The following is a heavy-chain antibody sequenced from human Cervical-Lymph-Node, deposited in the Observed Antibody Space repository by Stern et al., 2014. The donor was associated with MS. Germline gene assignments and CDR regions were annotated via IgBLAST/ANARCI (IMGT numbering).Heavy chain of an antibody. CDR2: ISAYNGKT. J-gene: IGHJ4*02. Sequence: VQLEESGAEVKKPGASVKVSCKASGYTFTSYGISWVRQAPGQGLEWMGWISAYNGKTNFAQNLQDRVPMTTDTSTRTAYMELGSLGSDDTAVYYCARDFGSSSPHYFDFWGQGTLVTVSS. CDR1: GYTFTSYG. V-gene: IGHV1-18*04. CDR3: ARDFGSSSPHYFDF. D-gene: IGHD3-10*01.